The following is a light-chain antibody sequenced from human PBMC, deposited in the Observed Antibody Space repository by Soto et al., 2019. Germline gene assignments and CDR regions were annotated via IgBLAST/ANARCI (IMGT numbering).Light chain of an antibody. V-gene: IGKV3D-15*01. Sequence: EVVMTQSPDTLSVSPGERATLSCRASQSVSSNLAWYQQKLGQAPRLLIHGASTRATGIAARFSGSGSGTEFTLTISGLQSEDFATYYCQQYNNWPVTFGGGTKVDIK. CDR2: GAS. J-gene: IGKJ4*01. CDR3: QQYNNWPVT. CDR1: QSVSSN.